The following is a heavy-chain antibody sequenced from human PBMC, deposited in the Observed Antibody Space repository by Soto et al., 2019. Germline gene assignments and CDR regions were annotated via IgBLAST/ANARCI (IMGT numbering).Heavy chain of an antibody. V-gene: IGHV3-48*02. D-gene: IGHD4-4*01. CDR2: ISSSSSTI. CDR3: ARDTVTTSYYYYGMDV. CDR1: GFTFSSYS. Sequence: GGSLRLSCAASGFTFSSYSMNWVRQAPGKGLEWVSYISSSSSTIYYADSVKGRFTISRDNAKNSLYLQMNSLRDEDTAVYYCARDTVTTSYYYYGMDVWGQGTTVTVSS. J-gene: IGHJ6*02.